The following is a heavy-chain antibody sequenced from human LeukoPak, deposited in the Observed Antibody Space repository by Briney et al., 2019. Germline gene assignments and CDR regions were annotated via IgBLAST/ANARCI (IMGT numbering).Heavy chain of an antibody. CDR1: EVGFTTSW. CDR2: IKQDGSHK. J-gene: IGHJ4*02. Sequence: GGSLRLSCAVSEVGFTTSWMTWGCQAPREGGEWVANIKQDGSHKHYVDSVEGRFHISRDNAEKSLFLQKHSLRAEDRAVYYCARDFRRSLTIWGQGVKVTVCS. D-gene: IGHD1/OR15-1a*01. CDR3: ARDFRRSLTI. V-gene: IGHV3-7*01.